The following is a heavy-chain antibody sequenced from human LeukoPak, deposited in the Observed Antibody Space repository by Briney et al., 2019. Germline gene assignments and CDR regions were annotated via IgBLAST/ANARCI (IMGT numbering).Heavy chain of an antibody. CDR1: GGSFSGYY. Sequence: SETLSLTCAVYGGSFSGYYWSWIRQPPGKGLEWIGEINHSGSTNYNPSLKSRVTISVDTSKNQFSLKLSSVTAADTAVYYCAGTTVTTGLIDYWGQGTLVTVYS. D-gene: IGHD4-11*01. J-gene: IGHJ4*02. CDR3: AGTTVTTGLIDY. CDR2: INHSGST. V-gene: IGHV4-34*01.